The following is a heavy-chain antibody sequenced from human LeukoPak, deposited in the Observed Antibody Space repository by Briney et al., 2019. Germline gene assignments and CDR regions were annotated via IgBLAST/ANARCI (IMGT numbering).Heavy chain of an antibody. CDR3: ARVNPDYYMDV. J-gene: IGHJ6*03. V-gene: IGHV1-2*02. Sequence: ASVKVSCKASGYTFTGYYIHWVRQAPGQGLEWMGWINPNSGGTNYAQKFQGTVTMTRDTSISTAYMELSSLRSDDTAVYYCARVNPDYYMDVWGKGTTVTVSS. CDR2: INPNSGGT. CDR1: GYTFTGYY.